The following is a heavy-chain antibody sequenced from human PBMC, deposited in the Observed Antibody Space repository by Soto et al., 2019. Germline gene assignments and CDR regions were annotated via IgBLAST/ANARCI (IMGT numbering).Heavy chain of an antibody. Sequence: PSETLSLTYTVSGGSISSSSYYWGWIRQPPGKGLEWIGSIYYSGSTYYNPSLKSRVTISVDTSKNQFSLKLSSVTAADTAVYYCASDRWLQYAEFDYDYYYGLDVWGQGTTVIVSS. D-gene: IGHD5-12*01. V-gene: IGHV4-39*01. CDR1: GGSISSSSYY. CDR3: ASDRWLQYAEFDYDYYYGLDV. CDR2: IYYSGST. J-gene: IGHJ6*02.